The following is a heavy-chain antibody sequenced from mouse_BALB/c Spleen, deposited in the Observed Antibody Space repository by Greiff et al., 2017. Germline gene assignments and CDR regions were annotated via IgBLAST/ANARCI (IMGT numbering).Heavy chain of an antibody. CDR1: GYSFTGYY. V-gene: IGHV1S34*01. CDR2: ISCYNGAT. D-gene: IGHD2-4*01. J-gene: IGHJ4*01. CDR3: ARGGSTMITTDAMDD. Sequence: LVKTGASVKISCKASGYSFTGYYMHWVKQSHGKSLEWIGYISCYNGATSYNQKFKGKATFTVDTSSSTAYMQFNSLTSEDSAVYYCARGGSTMITTDAMDDWGQGTSVTVSS.